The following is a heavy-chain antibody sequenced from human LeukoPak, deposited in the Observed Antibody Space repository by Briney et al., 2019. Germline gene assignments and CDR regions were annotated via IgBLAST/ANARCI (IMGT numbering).Heavy chain of an antibody. CDR1: GGSMSSSSND. CDR3: ARQGSPKTSSFGY. D-gene: IGHD2/OR15-2a*01. J-gene: IGHJ4*02. Sequence: SETLSPTCTVSGGSMSSSSNDWGWFRQPPGKGLEWIRSIYYSGSTYYNPSLKSRVIISVDTSKNQFSLKLNSVTAADTAVYYCARQGSPKTSSFGYWGQGTLVTVSS. V-gene: IGHV4-39*01. CDR2: IYYSGST.